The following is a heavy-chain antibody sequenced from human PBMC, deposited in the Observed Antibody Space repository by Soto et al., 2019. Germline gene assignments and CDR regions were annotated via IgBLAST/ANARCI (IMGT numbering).Heavy chain of an antibody. D-gene: IGHD3-22*01. V-gene: IGHV1-46*01. CDR1: GYTFTSYY. CDR3: ARRMSSGYYSKSPFDY. Sequence: GASVKVSCKASGYTFTSYYMHWVRQAPGQGLEWMGIINSSGGSTSYAQKFQGRVTMTRDTSTSTVYMELSSLRSEDTAVYYCARRMSSGYYSKSPFDYWGQGTLVTVSS. CDR2: INSSGGST. J-gene: IGHJ4*02.